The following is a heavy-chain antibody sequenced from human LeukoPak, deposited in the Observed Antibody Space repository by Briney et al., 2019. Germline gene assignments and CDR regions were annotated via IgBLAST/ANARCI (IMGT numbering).Heavy chain of an antibody. CDR3: ARAVLVVVPAAISYYFDC. D-gene: IGHD2-2*01. CDR1: GYTFTSYD. V-gene: IGHV1-8*01. CDR2: MNPNSGNT. Sequence: ASVKLSCKASGYTFTSYDINWVRQAPGQGLEWMGWMNPNSGNTGYAQKFQGRVTMTRNTSITTAYMELSSLRSEDTAVYYGARAVLVVVPAAISYYFDCWGQGTLVTVSS. J-gene: IGHJ4*02.